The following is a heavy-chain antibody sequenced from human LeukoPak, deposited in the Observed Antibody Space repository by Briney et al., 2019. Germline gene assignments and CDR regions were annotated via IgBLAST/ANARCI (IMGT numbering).Heavy chain of an antibody. V-gene: IGHV3-30*04. CDR2: ISYDGSNK. Sequence: GRSLRLSCAASGFTFSTYAMHWVRQAPGKGLEWVALISYDGSNKYYADSVKGRFTISRDNSKNTLYLQMNSLRAEDTAVYYCATGGYSYAVYWGQGTLVTVSS. CDR3: ATGGYSYAVY. D-gene: IGHD5-18*01. CDR1: GFTFSTYA. J-gene: IGHJ4*02.